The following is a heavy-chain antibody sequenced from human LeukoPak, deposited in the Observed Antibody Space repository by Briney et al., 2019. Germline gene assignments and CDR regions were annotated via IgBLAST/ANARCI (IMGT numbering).Heavy chain of an antibody. J-gene: IGHJ4*02. V-gene: IGHV4-59*01. Sequence: PSETLSLTCTVSGGSISSYYWSWIRQPPGKGLEWIGYIYYSGSTNYNPPLKSRVTISVDTSKNQFSLKLSSVTAADTAVYYCARSIAARPFDYWGQGTLVTVSS. D-gene: IGHD6-6*01. CDR3: ARSIAARPFDY. CDR1: GGSISSYY. CDR2: IYYSGST.